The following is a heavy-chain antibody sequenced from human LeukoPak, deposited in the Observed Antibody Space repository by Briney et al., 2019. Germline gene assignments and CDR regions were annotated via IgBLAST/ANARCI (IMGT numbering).Heavy chain of an antibody. CDR1: GFTFRIYG. D-gene: IGHD5-24*01. Sequence: PGGSLRLSCAASGFTFRIYGMNWVRQAPGKGPEWVSYISSGSDTIYYADSAKGRFTMSRDNAKNPLFLQMNSLRAEDTAVYYCARATRNGYDYWGQGTLVAVSS. CDR3: ARATRNGYDY. CDR2: ISSGSDTI. J-gene: IGHJ4*02. V-gene: IGHV3-48*04.